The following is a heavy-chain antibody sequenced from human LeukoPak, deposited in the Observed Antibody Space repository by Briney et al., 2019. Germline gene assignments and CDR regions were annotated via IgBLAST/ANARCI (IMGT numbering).Heavy chain of an antibody. CDR2: INHSGST. CDR3: CSGSFPDY. J-gene: IGHJ4*02. V-gene: IGHV4-34*01. D-gene: IGHD3-10*02. CDR1: GGSFSGYY. Sequence: SETLSLTCAVYGGSFSGYYWSWILQPPGKGLEWIGEINHSGSTNYNPSLKSRVTISVDTSKNQFSLKLSSVTAADTAVYYCCSGSFPDYWGQGTLVTVSS.